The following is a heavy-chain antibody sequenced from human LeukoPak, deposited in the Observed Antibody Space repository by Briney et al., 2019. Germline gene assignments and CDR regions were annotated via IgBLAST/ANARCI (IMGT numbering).Heavy chain of an antibody. V-gene: IGHV4-4*02. CDR2: IHHSGST. Sequence: SGTLSLTCAVSGGSISSSNWWSWVRQPPGKGLEWIGEIHHSGSTNYNPSLKSRVTISVDKSKNQFSLKLSSVTAADTAVYYCASKVYGDARTFDYWGQGTLVTVSS. D-gene: IGHD4-17*01. CDR1: GGSISSSNW. CDR3: ASKVYGDARTFDY. J-gene: IGHJ4*02.